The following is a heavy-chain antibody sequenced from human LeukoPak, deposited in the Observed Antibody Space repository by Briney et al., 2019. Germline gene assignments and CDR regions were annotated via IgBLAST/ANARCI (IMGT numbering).Heavy chain of an antibody. CDR2: IYYSGST. CDR3: ARHSGSSSFPNWFDP. CDR1: GGSISSSSYY. Sequence: SETLSLTCTVSGGSISSSSYYWGWIRQPPGKGLEWIGSIYYSGSTYYNPSLKSRVTISVDTSKNQFSLKLSSVTAADTAVYYCARHSGSSSFPNWFDPWGQGTLVTVSS. D-gene: IGHD6-6*01. V-gene: IGHV4-39*01. J-gene: IGHJ5*02.